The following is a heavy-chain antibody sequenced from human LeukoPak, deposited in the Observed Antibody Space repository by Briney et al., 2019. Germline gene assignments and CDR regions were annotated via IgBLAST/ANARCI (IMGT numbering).Heavy chain of an antibody. V-gene: IGHV1-69*06. CDR3: ARDPLRLGELSTY. J-gene: IGHJ4*02. Sequence: GASVKVSCKASGGTFSSYAISWVRQAPGQGLEWMGGIIPIFGTANYAQKFQGRVTITADKSTSTAYMELSSLRSEDTAVYYCARDPLRLGELSTYWGQGTLVTVSP. D-gene: IGHD3-16*02. CDR1: GGTFSSYA. CDR2: IIPIFGTA.